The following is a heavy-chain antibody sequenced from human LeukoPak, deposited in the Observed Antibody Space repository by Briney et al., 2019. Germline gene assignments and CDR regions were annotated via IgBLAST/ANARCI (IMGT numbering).Heavy chain of an antibody. V-gene: IGHV3-23*01. D-gene: IGHD3-3*01. CDR3: AKGGQDFDFWRFDY. J-gene: IGHJ4*02. CDR2: VSGSGGRT. Sequence: GGSLRLSCAASGFSFSVYAMSWVRQAPGKGLEWVSSVSGSGGRTYYTNSVKGRFTISRENFKNTVYLEMNNLGAEDTALYYCAKGGQDFDFWRFDYWGQGNLVIVSS. CDR1: GFSFSVYA.